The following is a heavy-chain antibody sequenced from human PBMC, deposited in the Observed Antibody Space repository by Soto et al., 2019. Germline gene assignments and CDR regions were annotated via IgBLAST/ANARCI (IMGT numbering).Heavy chain of an antibody. V-gene: IGHV3-23*01. J-gene: IGHJ4*02. CDR3: AYLPRPGTGTSYFDY. CDR1: GFTFSSYA. D-gene: IGHD1-1*01. Sequence: EVQLLESGGGLVQPGGSLRLSCAASGFTFSSYAMSWVRQAPGKGLEWVSAISGSGGSTYYADSVKGRFTISRDNSKNTLYLQMNSLRGEDTAVYYCAYLPRPGTGTSYFDYWGQGTLVTVSS. CDR2: ISGSGGST.